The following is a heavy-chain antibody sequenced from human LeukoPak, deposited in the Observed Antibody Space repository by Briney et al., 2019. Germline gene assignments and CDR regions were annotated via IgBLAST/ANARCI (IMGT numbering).Heavy chain of an antibody. CDR1: GGSISSSNW. CDR3: ARYYYGSGSENWFDP. Sequence: SETLSLTCTVSGGSISSSNWWSWVRQPPGKGLEWIGEIYHSGSTNYNPSLKSRVTISVDKSKNQFSLKLSSVTAADTAVYYCARYYYGSGSENWFDPWGQGTLVTVSS. V-gene: IGHV4-4*02. D-gene: IGHD3-10*01. CDR2: IYHSGST. J-gene: IGHJ5*02.